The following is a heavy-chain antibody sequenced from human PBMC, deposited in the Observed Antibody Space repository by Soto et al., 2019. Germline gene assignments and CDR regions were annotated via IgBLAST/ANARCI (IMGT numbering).Heavy chain of an antibody. CDR1: GFTFSSYS. CDR2: ISSSSRTI. CDR3: ARERAIGRKVSGWLLPAFDY. V-gene: IGHV3-48*02. J-gene: IGHJ4*02. D-gene: IGHD6-19*01. Sequence: EVQLVESGGGLVQPGGSLRLSCAASGFTFSSYSMNWVRQAPGKGLEWVSYISSSSRTIYYADSLKGRFTISRHTAKNSLYLQMNRRRDDDSAVYYRARERAIGRKVSGWLLPAFDYWGEGTLVAVSS.